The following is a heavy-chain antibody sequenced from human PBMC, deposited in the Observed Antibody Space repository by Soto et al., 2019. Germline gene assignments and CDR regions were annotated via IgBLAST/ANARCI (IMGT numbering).Heavy chain of an antibody. D-gene: IGHD1-26*01. J-gene: IGHJ4*01. Sequence: EVQLVESGGGVVRPGVSLRLSCAASGFTFDDYGMSWDLQAPGKALEWVSGINWNGGSTGYADSVKGRFTISRDNAKNSLYLQMNSLRAEDTALYYCASARIVGATSPYAYWGHGTLVTVSS. CDR2: INWNGGST. CDR3: ASARIVGATSPYAY. V-gene: IGHV3-20*04. CDR1: GFTFDDYG.